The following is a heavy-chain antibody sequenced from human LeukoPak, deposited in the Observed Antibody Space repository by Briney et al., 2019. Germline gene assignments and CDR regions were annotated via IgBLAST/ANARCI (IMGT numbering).Heavy chain of an antibody. Sequence: ASVKVSCKASGGTFSSYAISWGRQAPGQGLEWMGRIIPIFGTANYAQKFQGRVTITTDESTSTAYMELSSLRSEDTAVYYCARARSYCSGGSCVIGEWGYWGQGTLVTVSS. CDR1: GGTFSSYA. D-gene: IGHD2-15*01. CDR3: ARARSYCSGGSCVIGEWGY. CDR2: IIPIFGTA. V-gene: IGHV1-69*05. J-gene: IGHJ4*02.